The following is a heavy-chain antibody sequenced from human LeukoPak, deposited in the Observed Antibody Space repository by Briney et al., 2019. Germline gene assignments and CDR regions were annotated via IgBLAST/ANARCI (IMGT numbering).Heavy chain of an antibody. CDR2: INHSGST. J-gene: IGHJ5*02. Sequence: SETLSLTCAVYGGSFSGYYWSWIRQPPGKGLEWIGEINHSGSTNYNPSLKSRVTISVDTSKNQFSLKLGSVTAADTAVYYCARGLGVRGVIITYNWFDPWGQGTLVTVSS. V-gene: IGHV4-34*01. D-gene: IGHD3-10*01. CDR3: ARGLGVRGVIITYNWFDP. CDR1: GGSFSGYY.